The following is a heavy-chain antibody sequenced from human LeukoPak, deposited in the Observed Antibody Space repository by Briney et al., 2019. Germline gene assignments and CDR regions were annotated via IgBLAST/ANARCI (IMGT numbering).Heavy chain of an antibody. CDR3: AKGPWAAAAPPNYYYYGMDV. CDR1: GFTFSSYA. Sequence: PGGSLRLSCAASGFTFSSYAMHWVRQAPGKGLEYVSAISSNGGSTYYANSVKGRFTISRDNSKNTLYLQMGSLRAEDTAVYYCAKGPWAAAAPPNYYYYGMDVWGQGTTVTVSS. CDR2: ISSNGGST. V-gene: IGHV3-64*01. D-gene: IGHD6-13*01. J-gene: IGHJ6*02.